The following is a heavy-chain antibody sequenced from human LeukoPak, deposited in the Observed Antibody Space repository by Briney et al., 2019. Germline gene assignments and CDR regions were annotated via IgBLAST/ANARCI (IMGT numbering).Heavy chain of an antibody. CDR2: IIPIFGTA. V-gene: IGHV1-69*05. CDR3: ARISGSSEGAFDI. CDR1: GGTFSSYA. J-gene: IGHJ3*02. Sequence: SVKVSCKASGGTFSSYAISWVRQAPGQGLEWMGGIIPIFGTANYAQKFQGRVTITTDESTGTAYMELSSLRSEDTAVYYCARISGSSEGAFDIWGQGTMVTVSS. D-gene: IGHD1-26*01.